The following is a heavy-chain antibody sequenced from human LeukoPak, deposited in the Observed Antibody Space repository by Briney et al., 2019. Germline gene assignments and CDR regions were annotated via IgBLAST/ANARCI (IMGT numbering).Heavy chain of an antibody. Sequence: SETLSLTCTVSGGSISSSSYYWGWIRQPPGKGLEWIGSIYYSGSTYYNPSLKSRVTISVDTSKNQFSLKLNFVTAADTAVYYCAKVQPDYGGYFDYWGQGILVTVSS. V-gene: IGHV4-39*07. J-gene: IGHJ4*02. D-gene: IGHD4-23*01. CDR1: GGSISSSSYY. CDR2: IYYSGST. CDR3: AKVQPDYGGYFDY.